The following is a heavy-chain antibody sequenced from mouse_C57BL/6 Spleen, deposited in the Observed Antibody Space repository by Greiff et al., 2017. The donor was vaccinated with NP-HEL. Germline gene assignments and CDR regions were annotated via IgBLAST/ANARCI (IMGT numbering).Heavy chain of an antibody. V-gene: IGHV3-6*01. CDR2: ISYDGSN. J-gene: IGHJ1*03. CDR1: GYSITSGYY. CDR3: ARPYDYDGFDV. D-gene: IGHD2-4*01. Sequence: EVKLQESGPGLVKPSQSLSLTCSVTGYSITSGYYWNWIRQFPGNKLEWMGYISYDGSNNYNPSLKNRISITRDTSKNQFFLKLNSVTTEDTATYYCARPYDYDGFDVWGTGTTVTVSS.